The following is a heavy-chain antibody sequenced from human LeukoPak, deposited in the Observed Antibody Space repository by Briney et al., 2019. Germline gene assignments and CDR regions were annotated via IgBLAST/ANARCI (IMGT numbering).Heavy chain of an antibody. J-gene: IGHJ4*02. Sequence: PGGSLRLSCAASGFTFTCCWMSWVRQTPGKGLEWVAGIKQDGREKFYADSVKGRFTISRDSAKNSLYLQVNSLRAEDTAVYYCARVPRRTRYFDSWGQGILVTVSS. CDR2: IKQDGREK. CDR3: ARVPRRTRYFDS. V-gene: IGHV3-7*01. D-gene: IGHD1-7*01. CDR1: GFTFTCCW.